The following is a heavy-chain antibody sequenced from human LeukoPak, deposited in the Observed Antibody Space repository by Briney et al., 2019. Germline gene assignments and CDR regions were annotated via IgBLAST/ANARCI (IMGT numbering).Heavy chain of an antibody. CDR3: TKGRGVEWFWDYYYYMAV. CDR1: GFIFSSYG. Sequence: GGSLRLSCAASGFIFSSYGMHWVRQAPGKGLEWVAFIRNDGSNKYYADSVKGRFTISRDNSKNTLYLQMNSLKSEDTAVYYCTKGRGVEWFWDYYYYMAVWGQGTTVTISS. V-gene: IGHV3-30*02. D-gene: IGHD3-3*01. CDR2: IRNDGSNK. J-gene: IGHJ6*03.